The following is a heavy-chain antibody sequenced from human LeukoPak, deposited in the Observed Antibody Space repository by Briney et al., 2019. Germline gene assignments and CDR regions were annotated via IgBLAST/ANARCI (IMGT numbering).Heavy chain of an antibody. J-gene: IGHJ6*02. V-gene: IGHV4-59*01. Sequence: PSETLPLTCTVAGDSISRSYWTWIRQSPGNRLEWIGCIYSSGSTRYNPSLKSRVTISEDTSKNQFSLRLSSVTAADTAVYYCARASSGAIYYYGMDVWGQGTTVTVSS. CDR2: IYSSGST. CDR1: GDSISRSY. CDR3: ARASSGAIYYYGMDV. D-gene: IGHD3-10*01.